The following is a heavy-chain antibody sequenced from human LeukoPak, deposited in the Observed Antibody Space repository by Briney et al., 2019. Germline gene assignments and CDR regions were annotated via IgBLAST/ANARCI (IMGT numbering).Heavy chain of an antibody. J-gene: IGHJ4*02. CDR2: IYYSGST. D-gene: IGHD5-12*01. Sequence: SETLSLTCTVSGGSISSGGYYWSWIRQHPGKGLEWIGYIYYSGSTNYNPSLKSRVTISVDTSKNQFSLRLTSVTAADTAVYYCARDRYGYEFDYWGQGTLVTVSS. CDR3: ARDRYGYEFDY. CDR1: GGSISSGGYY. V-gene: IGHV4-61*08.